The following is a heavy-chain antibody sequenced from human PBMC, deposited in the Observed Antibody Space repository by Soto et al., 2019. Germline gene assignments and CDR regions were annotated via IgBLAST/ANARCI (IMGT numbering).Heavy chain of an antibody. J-gene: IGHJ4*02. Sequence: GGSLRLSCAASGFTFSSYGMHWVRQAPGKGLEWVAVISYDGSNKYYADSVKGRFTISRDNSKNTLYLQMNSLRAEDTAVYYCAKGYCSGGSCYWYFDYWGQGTLATVSS. CDR2: ISYDGSNK. V-gene: IGHV3-30*18. CDR1: GFTFSSYG. CDR3: AKGYCSGGSCYWYFDY. D-gene: IGHD2-15*01.